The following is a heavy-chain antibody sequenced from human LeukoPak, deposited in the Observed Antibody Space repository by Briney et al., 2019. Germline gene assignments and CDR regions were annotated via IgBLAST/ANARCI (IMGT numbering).Heavy chain of an antibody. V-gene: IGHV4-39*02. CDR3: ARRGIWDLQIGNWFDP. D-gene: IGHD3-16*01. J-gene: IGHJ5*02. Sequence: SETLSLTCSISGDSITTNSYWGGWIRQSPGKGLEWIGSIYSSGNSYYNPSLKSRATISPATSKNHYSLSLTSVTAADTAVYYCARRGIWDLQIGNWFDPWGQGILVTVSS. CDR1: GDSITTNSYW. CDR2: IYSSGNS.